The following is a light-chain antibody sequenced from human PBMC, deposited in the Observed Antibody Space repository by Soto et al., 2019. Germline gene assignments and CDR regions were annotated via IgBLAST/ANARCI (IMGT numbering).Light chain of an antibody. CDR3: QQYYSSLHS. Sequence: DIVMSQSPDSLAVSLVESATVNCRSSQSILSTSDNNNYLAWYQQKPGQPPKALIYWASNRESGVPDRFSGSGSGTDFTLTINNLQAEDVAVYYCQQYYSSLHSFGQGTKVDIK. V-gene: IGKV4-1*01. CDR2: WAS. J-gene: IGKJ2*01. CDR1: QSILSTSDNNNY.